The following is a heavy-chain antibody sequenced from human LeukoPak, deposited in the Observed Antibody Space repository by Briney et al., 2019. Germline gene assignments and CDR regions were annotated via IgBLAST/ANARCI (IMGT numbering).Heavy chain of an antibody. CDR2: ISAYNGNT. CDR1: GYTFTSYG. CDR3: ARDSTTVTPDAFDI. D-gene: IGHD4-17*01. J-gene: IGHJ3*02. Sequence: ASVKVSCKASGYTFTSYGISWVRQAPGQGLEWMGRISAYNGNTNYAQKLQGRVTMTTDTSTSTAYMELRSLRSDDTAVYYCARDSTTVTPDAFDIWGQGTMVTVSS. V-gene: IGHV1-18*01.